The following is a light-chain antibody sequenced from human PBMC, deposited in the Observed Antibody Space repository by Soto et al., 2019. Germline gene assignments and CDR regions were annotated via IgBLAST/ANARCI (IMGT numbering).Light chain of an antibody. J-gene: IGKJ1*01. CDR2: GAS. CDR3: QQYLTSPMT. Sequence: DIVLTQSPDTLSLSPGERATLSCRASQSVSSSNFAWYQQKPAQAPRLLIYGASRRAPGIPERFSGSGSGTDFTLTISRLEPEDFAVYYCQQYLTSPMTFGQGTKVEIK. CDR1: QSVSSSN. V-gene: IGKV3-20*01.